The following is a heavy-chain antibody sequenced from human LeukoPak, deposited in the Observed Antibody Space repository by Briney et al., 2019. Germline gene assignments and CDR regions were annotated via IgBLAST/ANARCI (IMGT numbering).Heavy chain of an antibody. Sequence: SETLSLTCAVSGASISGSSYYWGWIRQPPGKALEWIGSVYYSGSTDYNPSLKSRVTISVDTSKNQFSLKLSSVTAADTAVYYCVRDAGRGQNYYYYYMDVWGKGTTVTVSS. V-gene: IGHV4-39*07. CDR1: GASISGSSYY. J-gene: IGHJ6*03. D-gene: IGHD3/OR15-3a*01. CDR3: VRDAGRGQNYYYYYMDV. CDR2: VYYSGST.